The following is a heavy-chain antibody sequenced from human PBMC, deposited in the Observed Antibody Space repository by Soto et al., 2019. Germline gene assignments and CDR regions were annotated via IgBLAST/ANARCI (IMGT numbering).Heavy chain of an antibody. CDR3: ARDGRQGYDMDV. V-gene: IGHV3-48*02. CDR1: GFTFSSHS. Sequence: EVQLVESGGGLVQPGGSLRLSCAVSGFTFSSHSMNWVRQAPGKGLEWVSYIRGASKTIYYADSMKGRFTISRDNAKNSLYLQMNSLRDEDTAIYYCARDGRQGYDMDVWGQGTTVTVSS. J-gene: IGHJ6*02. CDR2: IRGASKTI.